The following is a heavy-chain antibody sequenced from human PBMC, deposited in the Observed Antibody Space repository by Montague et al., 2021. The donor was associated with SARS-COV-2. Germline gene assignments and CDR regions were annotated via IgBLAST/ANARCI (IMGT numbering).Heavy chain of an antibody. CDR3: AIPMVRGFSRAFDI. Sequence: SETLSLTCAVYGGSFSGYYWSRIRQTPGKGLEWIGEISHSGSTNYNPSLKSRVTISVDTSKNQFSLKLSSVTAADTAVYYCAIPMVRGFSRAFDIWGQGTMVTVSS. CDR2: ISHSGST. D-gene: IGHD3-10*01. J-gene: IGHJ3*02. CDR1: GGSFSGYY. V-gene: IGHV4-34*01.